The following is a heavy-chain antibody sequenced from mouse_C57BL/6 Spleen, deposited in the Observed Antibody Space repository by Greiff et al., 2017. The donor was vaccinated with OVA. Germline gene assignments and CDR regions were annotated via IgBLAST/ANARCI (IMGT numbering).Heavy chain of an antibody. CDR3: TRDGGDYDPHWYFDV. D-gene: IGHD2-4*01. Sequence: DVMLVDSGEGLVKPGGSLKLSCAASGFTFSSYAMSWVRQTPEKRLEWVAYISSGGDYIYYADTVKGRCTISRDNARNTLYLQMSSLKSEDTAMYYCTRDGGDYDPHWYFDVWGTGTTVTVSS. CDR2: ISSGGDYI. V-gene: IGHV5-9-1*02. J-gene: IGHJ1*03. CDR1: GFTFSSYA.